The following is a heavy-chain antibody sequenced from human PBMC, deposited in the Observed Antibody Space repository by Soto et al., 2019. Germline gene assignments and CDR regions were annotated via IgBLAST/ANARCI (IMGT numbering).Heavy chain of an antibody. D-gene: IGHD2-15*01. Sequence: EVQLLESGGGLVQPGGSLRLSCAASGFTFSSYAMSWVRQAPGKGLEWVSAISGSGGSTYYADSVKGRFTISRDNSKNTLYLQMNSLRAEDRAVYSWAKDLRVLGFDYWGQGPLVTVSS. CDR2: ISGSGGST. J-gene: IGHJ4*02. V-gene: IGHV3-23*01. CDR1: GFTFSSYA. CDR3: AKDLRVLGFDY.